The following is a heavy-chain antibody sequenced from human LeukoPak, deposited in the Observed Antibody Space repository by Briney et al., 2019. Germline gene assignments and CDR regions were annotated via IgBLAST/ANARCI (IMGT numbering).Heavy chain of an antibody. CDR1: GGSFSGYY. Sequence: SETLSLTCAVYGGSFSGYYWSWIRQPPGKGLEWIGEINHSGSTNYNPSLKSRVTISVDTSKNQFSLKLSSVTAADTAVYYCARLIRYFDWLQSNTQNWFDPWGQGTLVTVSS. CDR3: ARLIRYFDWLQSNTQNWFDP. V-gene: IGHV4-34*01. J-gene: IGHJ5*02. CDR2: INHSGST. D-gene: IGHD3-9*01.